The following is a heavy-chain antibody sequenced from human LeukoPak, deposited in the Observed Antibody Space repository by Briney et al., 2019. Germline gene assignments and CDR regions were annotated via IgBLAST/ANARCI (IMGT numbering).Heavy chain of an antibody. CDR2: IYYSGST. J-gene: IGHJ4*02. Sequence: SETLSLTCTVSGGSISSSSYYWGWIRQPPGKGLEWIGSIYYSGSTYYNPSLKSRVTISVDTSKNQFSLKLSSVTAADTAVYYCARPSYYYGSGSLYFDYWGQGTLVTVSS. CDR1: GGSISSSSYY. D-gene: IGHD3-10*01. V-gene: IGHV4-39*01. CDR3: ARPSYYYGSGSLYFDY.